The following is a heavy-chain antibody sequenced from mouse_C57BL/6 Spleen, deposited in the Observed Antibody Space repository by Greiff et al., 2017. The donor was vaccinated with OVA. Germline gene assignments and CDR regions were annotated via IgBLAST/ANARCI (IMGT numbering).Heavy chain of an antibody. D-gene: IGHD2-4*01. CDR1: GFTFSDYG. J-gene: IGHJ1*03. Sequence: EVQLVESGGGLVKPGGSLKLSCAASGFTFSDYGMHWVRQAPEKGLEWVAYISRGSSTIYYADTVKGRFTISRDNAKNTLFLQMTSLRSEDTAMYYCATYDYDGYFDVWGTGTTVTVSS. CDR2: ISRGSSTI. CDR3: ATYDYDGYFDV. V-gene: IGHV5-17*01.